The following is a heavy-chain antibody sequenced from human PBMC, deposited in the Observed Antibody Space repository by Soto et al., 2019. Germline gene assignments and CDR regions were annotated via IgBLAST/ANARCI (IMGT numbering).Heavy chain of an antibody. CDR1: GFTFSSYA. D-gene: IGHD1-26*01. CDR3: AKERALFGVGAPGDASDI. CDR2: ISGSGGST. Sequence: EVQLLESGGGLVQPGGSLRLSCAASGFTFSSYAMSWVRQAPGKGLEWVSAISGSGGSTYYAASVKGRFTISRDNSKNTLYLQMNSLRAEDTAVYYCAKERALFGVGAPGDASDIWGQGTMVTVSS. J-gene: IGHJ3*02. V-gene: IGHV3-23*01.